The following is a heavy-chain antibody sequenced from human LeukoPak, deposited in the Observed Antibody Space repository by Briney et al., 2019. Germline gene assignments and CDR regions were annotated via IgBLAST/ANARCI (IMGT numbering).Heavy chain of an antibody. CDR1: GGXISSSSYY. CDR3: ARQVGDFWSGYYPYNWFDP. Sequence: SETLSLTCTVSGGXISSSSYYWGWIRQPPGKGLEWLGSIYYSGSTYYNPSLKGRVTISVDTSKNQFSLKLSSVTAADTAVYYCARQVGDFWSGYYPYNWFDPWGQGTLVTVSS. CDR2: IYYSGST. D-gene: IGHD3-3*01. V-gene: IGHV4-39*01. J-gene: IGHJ5*02.